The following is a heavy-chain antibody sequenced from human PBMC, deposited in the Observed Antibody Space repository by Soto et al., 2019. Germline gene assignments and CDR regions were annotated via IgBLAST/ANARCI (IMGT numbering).Heavy chain of an antibody. Sequence: VQLVESGGGLVKPGGSLRLSCAASGFTFSNAWMSWVRQAPGKGLEWVGRIKSKTDGGTTDYAAPVKGRFTISRDDSKNTLYLQMNSLKTEDTAVYYCTATIFGVVIILDYWGQGTLVTVSS. D-gene: IGHD3-3*01. J-gene: IGHJ4*02. CDR3: TATIFGVVIILDY. CDR2: IKSKTDGGTT. V-gene: IGHV3-15*01. CDR1: GFTFSNAW.